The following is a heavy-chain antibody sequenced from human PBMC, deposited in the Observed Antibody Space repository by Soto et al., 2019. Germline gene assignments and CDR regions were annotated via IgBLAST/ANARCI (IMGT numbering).Heavy chain of an antibody. V-gene: IGHV1-69*06. Sequence: SVKVSCKASGGTFSSYAISWVRQAPGQGLEWMGGIIPIFGTANYAQKFQGRVTITADKSTSTAYMELSSLRSDDTAVYYCASDQGYCNCGSCYPSGSENYYYGLDDWGQGTTVTVSS. CDR3: ASDQGYCNCGSCYPSGSENYYYGLDD. CDR1: GGTFSSYA. CDR2: IIPIFGTA. D-gene: IGHD2-15*01. J-gene: IGHJ6*02.